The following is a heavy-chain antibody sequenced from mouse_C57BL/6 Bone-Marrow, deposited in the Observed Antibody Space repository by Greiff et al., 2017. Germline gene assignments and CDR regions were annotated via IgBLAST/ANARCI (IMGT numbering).Heavy chain of an antibody. CDR2: INPNNGGT. CDR3: AGGGLYAMDY. J-gene: IGHJ4*01. V-gene: IGHV1-22*01. Sequence: EVQLQQSGPELVKPGASVKMSCKASGYTFTDYNMHWVKQSHGKSLEWIGYINPNNGGTSYNQKFKGKATLTVNKSSSTAYMERRSLTSEDSAVYYCAGGGLYAMDYWGQGTSVTVSS. D-gene: IGHD3-1*01. CDR1: GYTFTDYN.